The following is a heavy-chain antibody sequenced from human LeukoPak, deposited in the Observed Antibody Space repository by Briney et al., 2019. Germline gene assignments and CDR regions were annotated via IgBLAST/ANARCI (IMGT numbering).Heavy chain of an antibody. V-gene: IGHV4-34*01. Sequence: SETLSLTCAGYGVSFSGYYWSWIRQPPGKGLEWIGEINHSGSTNYNPSLKSRVTISVDTSKNQFSLKLSSVTAADTAVYYCARVLAYYYDSSGYSIYYYYYYMDVWGKGTTVTVSS. CDR1: GVSFSGYY. J-gene: IGHJ6*03. CDR3: ARVLAYYYDSSGYSIYYYYYYMDV. CDR2: INHSGST. D-gene: IGHD3-22*01.